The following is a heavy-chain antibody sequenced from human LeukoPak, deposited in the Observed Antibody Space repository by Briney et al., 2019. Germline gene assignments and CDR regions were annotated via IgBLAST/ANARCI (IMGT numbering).Heavy chain of an antibody. Sequence: SETLSLTCIVSGGSISSYYWSWIRQPPGKGLEWIGYIYYSGSTNYNPSLKSRVTISVDTSKNQFSLKLSSVTAADTAVYYCASQLRYSSGWYWFDPWGQGTLVTVSS. D-gene: IGHD6-19*01. V-gene: IGHV4-59*01. CDR1: GGSISSYY. J-gene: IGHJ5*02. CDR2: IYYSGST. CDR3: ASQLRYSSGWYWFDP.